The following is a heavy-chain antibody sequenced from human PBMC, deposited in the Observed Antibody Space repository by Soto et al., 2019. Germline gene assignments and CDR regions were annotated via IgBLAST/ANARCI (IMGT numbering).Heavy chain of an antibody. J-gene: IGHJ5*02. CDR1: GGSFSGYY. CDR2: INHSGST. D-gene: IGHD3-10*01. V-gene: IGHV4-34*01. CDR3: AREVPRYYYGSGRRNWFDP. Sequence: SETLSLTCAVYGGSFSGYYWSWIRQPPGKGLEWIGEINHSGSTNYNPSLKSRVTISVDTSKNQFSLKLSSVTAADTAVYYCAREVPRYYYGSGRRNWFDPWGQGTLVTVSS.